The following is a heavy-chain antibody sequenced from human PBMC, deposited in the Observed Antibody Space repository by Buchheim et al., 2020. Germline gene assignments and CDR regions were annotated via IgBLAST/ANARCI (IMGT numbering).Heavy chain of an antibody. CDR2: INPSGGST. Sequence: QVQLVQSGAEVKKPGASVKVSCKASGYTFTSYYMHWVRQAPGQGLEWMGIINPSGGSTSYAQKFQGRVTMTRDTSTSTVYMELSSLRSEDTAVYYCASLYYGSGSYYNPDGMDVWGQGT. V-gene: IGHV1-46*01. CDR1: GYTFTSYY. J-gene: IGHJ6*02. D-gene: IGHD3-10*01. CDR3: ASLYYGSGSYYNPDGMDV.